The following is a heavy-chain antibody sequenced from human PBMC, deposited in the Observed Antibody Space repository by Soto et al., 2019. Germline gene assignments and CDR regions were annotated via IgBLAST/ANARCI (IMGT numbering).Heavy chain of an antibody. CDR1: GFTVSSNY. D-gene: IGHD3-3*01. CDR2: IYSDDRT. CDR3: TRERFLEWLVGVRFWAFDN. J-gene: IGHJ3*02. V-gene: IGHV3-53*01. Sequence: GGSLRLSCAASGFTVSSNYMDWVRQAPGKGLEWVSVIYSDDRTYYADSVRGRFTISRDNSKNTVYLQLNSLRAEDTAVYYCTRERFLEWLVGVRFWAFDNWGQGTMVTVSS.